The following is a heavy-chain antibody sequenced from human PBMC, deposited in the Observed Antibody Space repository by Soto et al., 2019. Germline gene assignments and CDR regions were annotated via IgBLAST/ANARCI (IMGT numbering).Heavy chain of an antibody. Sequence: GGSLRLSCAASGFTFSSYAMSWVRQAPGKGLEWVSAISGSGGSTYYADSVKGRFTISRDNSKNTLYLQMNSLRAEDTAVYYCAKASYDFWSGEMDVWGKGTTVTVSS. CDR1: GFTFSSYA. V-gene: IGHV3-23*01. CDR3: AKASYDFWSGEMDV. D-gene: IGHD3-3*01. CDR2: ISGSGGST. J-gene: IGHJ6*04.